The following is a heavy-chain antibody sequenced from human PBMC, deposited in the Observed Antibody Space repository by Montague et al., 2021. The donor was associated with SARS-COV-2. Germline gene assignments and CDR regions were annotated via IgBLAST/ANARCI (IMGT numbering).Heavy chain of an antibody. CDR2: ISSSGSTL. D-gene: IGHD3-3*01. CDR3: ARDQRLRFLEWHPGGYYGMDV. J-gene: IGHJ6*02. Sequence: SLRLSCAASGFTFSSYEMNWVRQAPGKGLEWVSYISSSGSTLYYXDSXHGRFTISRDNAKNSLYLQMNSLRAEDTAVYYCARDQRLRFLEWHPGGYYGMDVWGQGTTVTVSS. CDR1: GFTFSSYE. V-gene: IGHV3-48*03.